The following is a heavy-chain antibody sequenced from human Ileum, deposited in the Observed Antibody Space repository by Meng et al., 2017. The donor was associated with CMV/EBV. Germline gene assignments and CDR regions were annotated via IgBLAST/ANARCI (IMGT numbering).Heavy chain of an antibody. J-gene: IGHJ2*01. Sequence: LQGSRPGLVKTFVTLSPPSTVPGGALGTYYWNGIRKPACTGLEWLGRIFVSGSTPYNPAPESRLTMSVASSNNKFSLRLTPVTASDTGVYYWASDYCNGCSCYRCFDHWGRGTLVTVSS. D-gene: IGHD2/OR15-2a*01. V-gene: IGHV4-4*07. CDR3: ASDYCNGCSCYRCFDH. CDR2: IFVSGST. CDR1: GGALGTYY.